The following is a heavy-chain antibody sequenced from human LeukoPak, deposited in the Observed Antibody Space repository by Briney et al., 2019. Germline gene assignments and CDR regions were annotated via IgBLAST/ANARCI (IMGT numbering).Heavy chain of an antibody. Sequence: PSETLFLTCTVSGGSISSYYWSWIRQPSGKGLEWIGYIYYSGSTNYNPSLKSRVTISVDTSKNQFSLKLSSVTAADTAVYYCARALRYSYYYYYMDVWGKGTTVTVSS. D-gene: IGHD5/OR15-5a*01. V-gene: IGHV4-59*01. CDR2: IYYSGST. CDR1: GGSISSYY. J-gene: IGHJ6*03. CDR3: ARALRYSYYYYYMDV.